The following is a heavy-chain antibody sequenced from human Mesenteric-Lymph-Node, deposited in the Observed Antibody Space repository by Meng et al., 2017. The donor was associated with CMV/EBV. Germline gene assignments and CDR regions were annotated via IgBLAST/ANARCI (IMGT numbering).Heavy chain of an antibody. Sequence: GESLKISCAASGFTFSSYGMHWVRQAPGKGLVWVSRINTDGGVTTYSDAVKGRFTISRDTARNTLYLQMNSLRAEDTAVYYCVRVAAGTASFDYWGQGTLVTVSS. J-gene: IGHJ4*02. CDR3: VRVAAGTASFDY. D-gene: IGHD6-13*01. CDR1: GFTFSSYG. CDR2: INTDGGVT. V-gene: IGHV3-74*01.